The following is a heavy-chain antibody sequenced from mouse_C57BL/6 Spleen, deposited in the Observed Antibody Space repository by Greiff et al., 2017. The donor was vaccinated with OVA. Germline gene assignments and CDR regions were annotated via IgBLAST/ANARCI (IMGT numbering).Heavy chain of an antibody. Sequence: QVQLKQPGAELVRPGSSVKLSCKASGYTFTSYWMHWVKQRPIQGLEWIGNIDPSDSETHYNQKFKDKATLTVDKSSSTAYMQLSSLTSEDSAVYYCASEDYYGSSPLFAYWGQGTLVTVSA. D-gene: IGHD1-1*01. CDR3: ASEDYYGSSPLFAY. V-gene: IGHV1-52*01. CDR1: GYTFTSYW. CDR2: IDPSDSET. J-gene: IGHJ3*01.